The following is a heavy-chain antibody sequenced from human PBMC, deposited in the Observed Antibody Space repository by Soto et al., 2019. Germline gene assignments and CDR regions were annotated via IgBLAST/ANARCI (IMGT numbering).Heavy chain of an antibody. J-gene: IGHJ5*02. CDR2: ISAYNGNT. V-gene: IGHV1-18*01. Sequence: ASVKVSCKASGYTFTSYGISWVRQAPGQGLEWMGWISAYNGNTNYAQKLQGRVTMTTDTSTSTAYMELRSLRSDDTAVYYCAREGIVQMVYARGCSAPWGKEPLVTFPS. D-gene: IGHD2-8*01. CDR1: GYTFTSYG. CDR3: AREGIVQMVYARGCSAP.